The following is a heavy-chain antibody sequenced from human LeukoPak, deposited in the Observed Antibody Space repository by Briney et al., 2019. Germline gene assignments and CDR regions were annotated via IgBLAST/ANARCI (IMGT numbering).Heavy chain of an antibody. CDR1: GYTFTSYD. CDR3: ARDLGIFGVVIRFDY. V-gene: IGHV1-8*03. CDR2: MNPNSGNT. D-gene: IGHD3-3*01. Sequence: ASVKVSCKASGYTFTSYDINWVRQATGQGLEWMGWMNPNSGNTGYAQKFQGRVTITRNTSISTAYMELRSLRSDDTAVYYCARDLGIFGVVIRFDYWGQGTLVTVSS. J-gene: IGHJ4*02.